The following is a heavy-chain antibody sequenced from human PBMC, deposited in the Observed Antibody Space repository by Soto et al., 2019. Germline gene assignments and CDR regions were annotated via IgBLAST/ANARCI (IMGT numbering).Heavy chain of an antibody. V-gene: IGHV4-30-4*01. J-gene: IGHJ3*02. CDR3: ARPYYGDNAFDI. CDR1: GGSISSGDYY. D-gene: IGHD4-17*01. Sequence: KSSETLSLTCTVSGGSISSGDYYWSGIRQPPGKGLEWIGYIYYSGSTYYNPSLKSRVTISVDTSKNQFSLKLSSVTAADTAVYYCARPYYGDNAFDIWGQGTMVTVSS. CDR2: IYYSGST.